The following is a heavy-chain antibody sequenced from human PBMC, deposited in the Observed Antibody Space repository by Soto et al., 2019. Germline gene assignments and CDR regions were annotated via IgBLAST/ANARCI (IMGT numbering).Heavy chain of an antibody. D-gene: IGHD5-12*01. CDR1: GGSISSGGYY. CDR3: AGGVEMATTFDY. CDR2: IYSSGST. Sequence: QVQLQESGPGLVKPSQTLSLTCTVSGGSISSGGYYWSWIRQHTGKGLEWIGYIYSSGSTYYNPSLKSRVTISVDTSKNQFSLKLSSVTAADTAVYYCAGGVEMATTFDYWGQGTLVTVSS. V-gene: IGHV4-31*03. J-gene: IGHJ4*02.